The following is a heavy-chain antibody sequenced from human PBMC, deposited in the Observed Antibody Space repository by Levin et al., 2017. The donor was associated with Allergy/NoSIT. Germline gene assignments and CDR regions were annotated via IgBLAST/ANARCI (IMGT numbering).Heavy chain of an antibody. CDR3: AKDKVPVATFYGMDV. CDR2: LSDSGYTT. V-gene: IGHV3-23*01. J-gene: IGHJ6*02. Sequence: GGSLRLSCAASGFTFSRSAMTWVRQAPGKGLEWVSTLSDSGYTTYYADSVKGRFTISRDNSNNTLSLQMNSLRAEDTAIYYCAKDKVPVATFYGMDVWGQGTTVTVSS. CDR1: GFTFSRSA.